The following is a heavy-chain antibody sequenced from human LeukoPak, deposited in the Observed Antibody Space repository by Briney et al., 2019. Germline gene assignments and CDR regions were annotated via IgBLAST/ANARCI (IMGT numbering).Heavy chain of an antibody. Sequence: GGSLRLSCAASGFTFSSYWMSWVRQAPGKGLEWVANIKQDGSEKYYVDSVKGRFTISRDNAKNSPYLQMNSLRAEDTAVYYCARVKAAGTTYYWGQGTLVTVSS. CDR1: GFTFSSYW. CDR3: ARVKAAGTTYY. J-gene: IGHJ4*02. CDR2: IKQDGSEK. V-gene: IGHV3-7*01. D-gene: IGHD1-1*01.